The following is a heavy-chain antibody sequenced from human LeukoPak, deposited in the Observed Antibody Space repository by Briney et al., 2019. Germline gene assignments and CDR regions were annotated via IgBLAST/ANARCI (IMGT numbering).Heavy chain of an antibody. V-gene: IGHV3-21*01. CDR1: GFTFSSYN. J-gene: IGHJ4*02. CDR3: ARGRYSGSYFSHFDC. Sequence: PGGSLRLSCAASGFTFSSYNMNWVCQAPGKGLEWVSSVSSTSSYIYYADSVKGRFTISRDNPKNSLYLQVNSLRAEDTAVYYCARGRYSGSYFSHFDCWGQGTLVTVSS. CDR2: VSSTSSYI. D-gene: IGHD1-26*01.